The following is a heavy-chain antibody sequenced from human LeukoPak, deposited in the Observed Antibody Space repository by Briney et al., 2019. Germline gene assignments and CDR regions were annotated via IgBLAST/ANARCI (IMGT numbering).Heavy chain of an antibody. J-gene: IGHJ4*02. D-gene: IGHD1-26*01. V-gene: IGHV3-7*01. CDR3: ARDDGSYSRSPGFDY. Sequence: PGGSLRLSCADSGFTFSSHWMSWVRQAPGKGLEWVANIKQDGSEKYYVDSVKGRFTISRDNARNSLYLQMDSLRAEDTAVYYCARDDGSYSRSPGFDYWGQGTLVTVSS. CDR1: GFTFSSHW. CDR2: IKQDGSEK.